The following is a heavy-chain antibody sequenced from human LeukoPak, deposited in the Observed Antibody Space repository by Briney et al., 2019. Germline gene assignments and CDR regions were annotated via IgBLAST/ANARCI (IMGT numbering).Heavy chain of an antibody. V-gene: IGHV3-30*02. CDR3: ARGEYYYDSSGSFDP. J-gene: IGHJ5*02. Sequence: GGSLRLSCAASGFTFSNYGMHWVRRAPGKGLEWVAFIRYDGSNKYYADSVKGRFTISRDNAKNSLYLQMNSLRAEDTAVYYCARGEYYYDSSGSFDPWGQGTLVTVSS. D-gene: IGHD3-22*01. CDR1: GFTFSNYG. CDR2: IRYDGSNK.